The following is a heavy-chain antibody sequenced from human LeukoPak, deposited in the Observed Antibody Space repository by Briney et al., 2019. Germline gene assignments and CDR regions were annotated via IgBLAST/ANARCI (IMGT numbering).Heavy chain of an antibody. CDR2: IFYDGTIQ. J-gene: IGHJ4*02. Sequence: GGSLRLSCAASGFTFTHYAMHWVRQTPGKGLEWVAVIFYDGTIQYYSDFVRGRLIVSRDNPKNTLYLQMNSLRAEDTAVYYCAGDPRGPAGYDSPARDTFDYWGQGTLVTVSS. V-gene: IGHV3-30*03. CDR1: GFTFTHYA. CDR3: AGDPRGPAGYDSPARDTFDY. D-gene: IGHD3-22*01.